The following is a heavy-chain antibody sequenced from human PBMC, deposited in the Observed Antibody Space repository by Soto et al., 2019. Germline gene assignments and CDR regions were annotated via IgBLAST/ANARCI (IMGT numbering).Heavy chain of an antibody. CDR1: GGSISSSSYY. Sequence: SETLSLTCTVSGGSISSSSYYWGWIRQPPGKGLEWIGSIYYSGSTYYNPSLKSRVTISVDTSRNQFSLKLSSVTAADTAVYYCANYGSRAGFDYWGQGTLVTVSS. J-gene: IGHJ4*02. CDR2: IYYSGST. D-gene: IGHD4-17*01. CDR3: ANYGSRAGFDY. V-gene: IGHV4-39*01.